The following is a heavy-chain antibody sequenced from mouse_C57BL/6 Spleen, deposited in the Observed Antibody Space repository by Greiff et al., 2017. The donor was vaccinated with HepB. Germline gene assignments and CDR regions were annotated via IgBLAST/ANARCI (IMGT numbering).Heavy chain of an antibody. V-gene: IGHV5-4*01. CDR2: ISDGGSYT. CDR1: GFTFSSYA. D-gene: IGHD1-3*01. J-gene: IGHJ1*03. CDR3: ARDHNRWYFDV. Sequence: EVKVVESGGGLVKPGGSLKLSCAASGFTFSSYAMSWVRQTPEKRLEWVATISDGGSYTYYPDNVKGRFTISRDNAKNNLYLQMSHLKSEDTAMYYCARDHNRWYFDVWGTGTTVTVSS.